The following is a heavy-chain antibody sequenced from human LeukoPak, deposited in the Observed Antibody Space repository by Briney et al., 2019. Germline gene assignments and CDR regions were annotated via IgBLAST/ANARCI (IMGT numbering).Heavy chain of an antibody. CDR1: GSTFSSYW. CDR3: AISSPVATVGY. D-gene: IGHD4-23*01. V-gene: IGHV3-7*01. CDR2: INQDGSEK. Sequence: GGSLRLSCADSGSTFSSYWISWVRQAPGKGLEWVANINQDGSEKYYVDSVRGRFTISRDNAKNSLYLQMNSLRAEDTAVYYCAISSPVATVGYWGQGTLVTVSS. J-gene: IGHJ4*02.